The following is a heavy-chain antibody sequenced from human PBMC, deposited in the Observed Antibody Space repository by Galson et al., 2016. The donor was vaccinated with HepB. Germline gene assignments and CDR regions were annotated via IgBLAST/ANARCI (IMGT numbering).Heavy chain of an antibody. CDR2: ISSIGTII. Sequence: SLRLSCAASDFSFGSYTMNWVRQPPGKALEWVSYISSIGTIIYYPDSVKGRFITSRDNAKNLLFLQMNSLRDEDTAVYYCAKRPRVGAFDIWGQGTMVTVSS. D-gene: IGHD3-16*01. CDR3: AKRPRVGAFDI. J-gene: IGHJ3*02. V-gene: IGHV3-48*02. CDR1: DFSFGSYT.